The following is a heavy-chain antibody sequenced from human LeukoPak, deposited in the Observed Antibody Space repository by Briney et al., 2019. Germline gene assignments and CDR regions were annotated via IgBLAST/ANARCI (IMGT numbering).Heavy chain of an antibody. Sequence: GGSLRLSCAASGFTFSSYSMNWVRQAPGKGLEWVSYISSSSSTIYYADSVKGRFTISRDNAKNSLYLQMNSLRAEDTAVYYCARFSGSSGYWGQGTLVTVSS. CDR1: GFTFSSYS. CDR2: ISSSSSTI. D-gene: IGHD1-26*01. CDR3: ARFSGSSGY. V-gene: IGHV3-48*01. J-gene: IGHJ4*02.